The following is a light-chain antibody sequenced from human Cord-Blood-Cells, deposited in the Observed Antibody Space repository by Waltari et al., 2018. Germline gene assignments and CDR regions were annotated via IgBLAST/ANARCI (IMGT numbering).Light chain of an antibody. J-gene: IGLJ3*02. CDR3: YSAADNNLV. Sequence: SYELTQPSSVSVSPGQTARITCSGDVLAKKYARGFQQKPGQAPVRVICTDSERPSGIPGRFSGSLSGTTVTLTISGAQVEDEADYYCYSAADNNLVFGGGTKLTVL. CDR1: VLAKKY. CDR2: TDS. V-gene: IGLV3-27*01.